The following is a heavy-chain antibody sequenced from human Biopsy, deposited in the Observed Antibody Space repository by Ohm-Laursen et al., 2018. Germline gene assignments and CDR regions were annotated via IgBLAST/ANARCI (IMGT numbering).Heavy chain of an antibody. CDR1: GFSISSYY. CDR2: VNYTGST. J-gene: IGHJ2*01. D-gene: IGHD3-22*01. CDR3: ARDRGYYSDRTVPGYFDL. Sequence: DTLSFTCIVSGFSISSYYWSWLRQPPGLGLLWIVYVNYTGSTDYNPFLQRRVTTSDDTSKNLFSLRMRSVTPADTAIYYWARDRGYYSDRTVPGYFDLWGRGTLVTVSS. V-gene: IGHV4-59*01.